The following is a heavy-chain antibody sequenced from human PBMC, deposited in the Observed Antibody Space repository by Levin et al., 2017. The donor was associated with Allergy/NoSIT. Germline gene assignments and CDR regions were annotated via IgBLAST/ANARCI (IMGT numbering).Heavy chain of an antibody. J-gene: IGHJ4*02. CDR2: IRSKANSYAT. Sequence: PGGSLRLSCAASGFTFSGSAMHWVRQASGKGLEWVGRIRSKANSYATAYAASVKGRFTISRDDSKNTAYLQMNSLKTEDTAVYYCTSGPSPWFVWNWGQGTLVTVSS. CDR3: TSGPSPWFVWN. D-gene: IGHD3-9*01. CDR1: GFTFSGSA. V-gene: IGHV3-73*01.